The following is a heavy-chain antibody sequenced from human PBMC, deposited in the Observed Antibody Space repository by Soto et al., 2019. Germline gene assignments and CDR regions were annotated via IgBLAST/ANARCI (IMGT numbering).Heavy chain of an antibody. Sequence: QVQLVQSGAEVRKPGASVKVSCKASGYTFSNYGLSWVRQAPGQGLEWMGWISDYNGNTHYAQKFQGRLSMTTDTSTRTAYVELRSLTSDDTAVYFCAREGYYSGSGTYSPPRYYGMDVWGQGTTVTVSS. D-gene: IGHD3-10*01. CDR1: GYTFSNYG. V-gene: IGHV1-18*01. J-gene: IGHJ6*02. CDR3: AREGYYSGSGTYSPPRYYGMDV. CDR2: ISDYNGNT.